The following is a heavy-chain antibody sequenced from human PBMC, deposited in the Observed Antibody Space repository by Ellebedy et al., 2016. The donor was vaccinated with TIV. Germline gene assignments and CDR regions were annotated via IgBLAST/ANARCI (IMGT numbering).Heavy chain of an antibody. CDR1: HYAFSNYR. CDR2: ISPYNGNT. Sequence: ASVKVSCKTFHYAFSNYRVSWVRQAPGQGLVWMGWISPYNGNTTFARKFQDSVTMTTDTSTTTAYMELRNLSSDDTAVYYCAREGAAGMFYFDYWGQGTLVTVSS. V-gene: IGHV1-18*01. J-gene: IGHJ4*02. D-gene: IGHD6-25*01. CDR3: AREGAAGMFYFDY.